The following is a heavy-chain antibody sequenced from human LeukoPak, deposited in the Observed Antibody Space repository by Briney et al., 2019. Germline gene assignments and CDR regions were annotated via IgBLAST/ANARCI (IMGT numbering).Heavy chain of an antibody. V-gene: IGHV3-74*01. CDR1: GFTFSSYW. CDR2: INRDGSST. J-gene: IGHJ4*02. D-gene: IGHD5-24*01. CDR3: ARDRNGYNREFDF. Sequence: PGGSLRLSCAASGFTFSSYWMHWVRQAPGKGLVWVSRINRDGSSTSYADSVKGRFTISRDNDKNTLYLQMHSLRAEDTAVYYCARDRNGYNREFDFWGQGTLVTVSS.